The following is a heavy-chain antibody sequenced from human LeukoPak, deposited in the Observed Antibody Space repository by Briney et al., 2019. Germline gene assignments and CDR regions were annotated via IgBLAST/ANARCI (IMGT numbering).Heavy chain of an antibody. CDR1: GFTFDDYG. D-gene: IGHD3-22*01. V-gene: IGHV3-20*04. Sequence: GGSLRLSCAASGFTFDDYGMSWVRQAPGKGLEWVSGINWNGGSTGYADSVKGRFTISRDNAKNSLYLQMSSLRAEDTALYYCARARGSYYYDDTIDYWGQGTLVTVSS. J-gene: IGHJ4*02. CDR2: INWNGGST. CDR3: ARARGSYYYDDTIDY.